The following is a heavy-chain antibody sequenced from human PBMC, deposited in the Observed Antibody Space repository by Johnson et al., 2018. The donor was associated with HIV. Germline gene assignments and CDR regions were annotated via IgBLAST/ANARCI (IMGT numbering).Heavy chain of an antibody. V-gene: IGHV3-23*04. CDR3: AIPSGVYSYWGDVFDI. CDR2: ISGSGGTT. J-gene: IGHJ3*02. D-gene: IGHD1-26*01. Sequence: VQLVESGGGLVQPGGSLRLSCAASGFTFSSYAMSWVRQAPGKGLEWVSAISGSGGTTYYADSVKGRFTISRHNSKNTLYLQMNSLRAEDTAVYYCAIPSGVYSYWGDVFDIWGQGTMVTVSS. CDR1: GFTFSSYA.